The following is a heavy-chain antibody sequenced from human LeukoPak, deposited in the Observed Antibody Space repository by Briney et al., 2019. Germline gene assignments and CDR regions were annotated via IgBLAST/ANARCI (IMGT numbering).Heavy chain of an antibody. D-gene: IGHD3-10*01. CDR2: ISGSGTTT. J-gene: IGHJ4*02. CDR1: GFTFSRYA. V-gene: IGHV3-23*01. Sequence: GGSLRLSFAASGFTFSRYAMAWVRQAPGKGLEWVSAISGSGTTTYYADSVEGRFTISRDNSKNTLSLQMNSLRAEDTAVYYCAREPQYYGNDYWGQGTLVTVSS. CDR3: AREPQYYGNDY.